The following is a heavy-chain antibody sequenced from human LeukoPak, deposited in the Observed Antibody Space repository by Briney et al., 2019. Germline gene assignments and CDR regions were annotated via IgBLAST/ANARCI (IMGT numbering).Heavy chain of an antibody. CDR2: IYYSGST. Sequence: SETLSLTCTVSGGSISSYYWSWIRQPPGKGLEWIGYIYYSGSTNYNPSLKSRVTISVDTSKNQFSLTLDSVSATDTAVYYCVSPRGFSYGYFDYWGQGTLVTVSS. V-gene: IGHV4-59*08. J-gene: IGHJ4*02. CDR1: GGSISSYY. D-gene: IGHD5-18*01. CDR3: VSPRGFSYGYFDY.